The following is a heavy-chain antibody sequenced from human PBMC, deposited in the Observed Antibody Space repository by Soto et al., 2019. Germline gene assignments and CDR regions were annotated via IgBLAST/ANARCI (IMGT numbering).Heavy chain of an antibody. J-gene: IGHJ4*02. D-gene: IGHD6-6*01. CDR1: GGSISSYY. V-gene: IGHV4-59*08. CDR3: ARSPYSSSTPLDY. Sequence: PSETLSLTCTVSGGSISSYYWSWIRQPPGKGLEWSGYIYYSGSTNYNPSLKSRVTISVDTSKNQFSLKLSSVTAADTAVYYCARSPYSSSTPLDYWGQGTLVTVSS. CDR2: IYYSGST.